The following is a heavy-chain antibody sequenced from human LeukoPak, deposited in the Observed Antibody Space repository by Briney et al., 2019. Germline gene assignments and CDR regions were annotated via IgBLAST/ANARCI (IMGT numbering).Heavy chain of an antibody. CDR3: ARDRAMVRGVIITFPPDY. J-gene: IGHJ4*02. CDR2: ISAYNGNT. CDR1: GYTFTSYG. Sequence: ASVKVSCKASGYTFTSYGISWVRQAPGQGLEWMGWISAYNGNTNYAQKLQGRVTMTTDTSTSTAYMELRSLRSDDTAVYYCARDRAMVRGVIITFPPDYWGQGTRVTVSS. D-gene: IGHD3-10*01. V-gene: IGHV1-18*04.